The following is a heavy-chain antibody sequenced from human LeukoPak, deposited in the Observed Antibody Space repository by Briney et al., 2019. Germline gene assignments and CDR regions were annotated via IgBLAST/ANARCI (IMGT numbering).Heavy chain of an antibody. V-gene: IGHV1-18*01. J-gene: IGHJ6*02. CDR1: GFTFISYG. CDR3: ARDPAHGRYGMDV. CDR2: ISAYNGNT. D-gene: IGHD2-2*01. Sequence: ASVKVSCKASGFTFISYGFSWVRQAPGQGLEWMGWISAYNGNTKYAQNLQGRVTMTTDTSTTTAYMELRSLRSDDTAVYYCARDPAHGRYGMDVWGQGTTVTVSS.